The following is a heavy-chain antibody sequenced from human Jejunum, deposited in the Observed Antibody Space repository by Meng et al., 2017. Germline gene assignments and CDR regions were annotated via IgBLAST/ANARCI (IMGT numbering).Heavy chain of an antibody. CDR3: ARLRISVAPLFKIHWFDP. J-gene: IGHJ5*02. Sequence: GESLKISCKGSGYTFTSYWIAWVRQMPGNGLEWMGIIDPGDSDPRYSPSFQGQVTFSVDKSINTANLQWSSLKASDTAMYYCARLRISVAPLFKIHWFDPWGQGTLVTVSS. D-gene: IGHD6-19*01. V-gene: IGHV5-51*01. CDR2: IDPGDSDP. CDR1: GYTFTSYW.